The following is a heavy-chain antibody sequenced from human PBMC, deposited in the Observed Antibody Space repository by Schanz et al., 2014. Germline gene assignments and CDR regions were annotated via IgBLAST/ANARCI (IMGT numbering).Heavy chain of an antibody. CDR1: GFSFSDYY. CDR3: ARGRARQLVHWFDP. J-gene: IGHJ5*02. D-gene: IGHD6-13*01. V-gene: IGHV3-11*04. Sequence: QVQLVESGGGLVKPGGSLRLSCAASGFSFSDYYMSWIRQAPGKGLEWVSHISSSANTVYYADSVKGRFTISRDNPKNSLCLQMNSLRAEDTAVYYCARGRARQLVHWFDPWGQGTLVTVSS. CDR2: ISSSANTV.